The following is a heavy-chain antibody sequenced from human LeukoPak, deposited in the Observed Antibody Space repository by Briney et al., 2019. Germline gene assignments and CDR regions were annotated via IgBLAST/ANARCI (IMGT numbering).Heavy chain of an antibody. Sequence: GGSLRLSCAASGFTFDDYGMSWVRQAPGKGLEWVSGINWNGGSTGYADSVKGRFTISRDNAKNSLYLQMNSLRAEDTAVYHCAKDRLTVVTPLDYWGQGTLVTVPS. CDR2: INWNGGST. V-gene: IGHV3-20*01. J-gene: IGHJ4*02. D-gene: IGHD4-23*01. CDR1: GFTFDDYG. CDR3: AKDRLTVVTPLDY.